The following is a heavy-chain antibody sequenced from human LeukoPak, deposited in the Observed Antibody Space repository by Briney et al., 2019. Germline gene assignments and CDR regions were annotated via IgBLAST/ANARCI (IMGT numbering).Heavy chain of an antibody. D-gene: IGHD2-2*01. CDR1: GGSFSGYY. CDR2: INHSGST. CDR3: ARTPQYQYYMDV. J-gene: IGHJ6*03. V-gene: IGHV4-34*01. Sequence: SETLSLTCAVYGGSFSGYYWSWNRQPPGKGLEWIGEINHSGSTNYNPSLKSRVTISVDTSKNQFSLKLSSVTAADTAVYYCARTPQYQYYMDVWGKGTTVTVSS.